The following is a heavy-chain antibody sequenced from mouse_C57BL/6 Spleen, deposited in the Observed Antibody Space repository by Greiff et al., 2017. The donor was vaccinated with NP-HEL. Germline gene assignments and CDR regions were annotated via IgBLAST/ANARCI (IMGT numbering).Heavy chain of an antibody. CDR1: GYTFTSYW. Sequence: QVQLQQPGAELVRPGSSVKLSCKASGYTFTSYWMDWVKQRPGQGLEWIGNIYPSDSETHYNQKFKDKATLTVDKSSSTAYMQLSSLTSEDSAVYYCARDYGSSYLYYFDYWGQGTTLTVSS. CDR2: IYPSDSET. V-gene: IGHV1-61*01. D-gene: IGHD1-1*01. CDR3: ARDYGSSYLYYFDY. J-gene: IGHJ2*01.